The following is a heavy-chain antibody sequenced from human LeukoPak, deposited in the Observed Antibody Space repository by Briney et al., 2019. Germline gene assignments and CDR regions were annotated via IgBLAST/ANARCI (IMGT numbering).Heavy chain of an antibody. V-gene: IGHV4-34*01. CDR3: ARRGGVATLRY. CDR1: GESFSGYY. J-gene: IGHJ4*02. Sequence: PSETLSLTCAVYGESFSGYYWSWIRQPPGKGLEWIGEINHSGSTNYNPSLKSRVTISVDTSKNQFSLKLSSVTAADTAVYYCARRGGVATLRYWGQGTLVTVSS. CDR2: INHSGST. D-gene: IGHD5-12*01.